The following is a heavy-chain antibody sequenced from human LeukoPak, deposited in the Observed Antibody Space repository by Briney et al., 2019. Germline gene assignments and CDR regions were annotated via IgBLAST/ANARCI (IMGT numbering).Heavy chain of an antibody. Sequence: ASVKVSCKASGYTLTSYYMHWVRQAPGQGLEWRGIINPSGGSTSYAQKFQDRVTMTRDMSTSTVYMELSSLRSEDTAVYYCARGGWDWYFDLWGRGTLVTVSS. J-gene: IGHJ2*01. CDR1: GYTLTSYY. CDR2: INPSGGST. CDR3: ARGGWDWYFDL. D-gene: IGHD6-19*01. V-gene: IGHV1-46*01.